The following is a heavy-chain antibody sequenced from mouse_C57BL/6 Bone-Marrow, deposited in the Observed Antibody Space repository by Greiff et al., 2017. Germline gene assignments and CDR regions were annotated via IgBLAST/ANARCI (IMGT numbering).Heavy chain of an antibody. J-gene: IGHJ4*01. CDR1: GYTFTDYE. CDR2: IDPETGGT. CDR3: TLYYYGSRVDY. V-gene: IGHV1-15*01. D-gene: IGHD1-1*01. Sequence: QVQLQQSGAELVRPGASVTLSCKASGYTFTDYEMHWVKQTPVHGLEWIGAIDPETGGTAYNQKFKGKAILTADKSSSTAYMELRSLTSEDSAVYYCTLYYYGSRVDYWGQGTSVTVSS.